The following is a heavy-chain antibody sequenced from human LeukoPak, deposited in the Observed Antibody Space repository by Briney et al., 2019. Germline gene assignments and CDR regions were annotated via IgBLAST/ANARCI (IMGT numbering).Heavy chain of an antibody. Sequence: ASVKVSCKASGGTFRSYVFSWVRQAPGQGLEWMGGIIPIFGTANYAPKFQGRVSITADESTSTAYMELSSLRPDDTAVYYCAREASSTWYAMFDFWGQGTLVTVSS. CDR3: AREASSTWYAMFDF. CDR2: IIPIFGTA. D-gene: IGHD6-13*01. V-gene: IGHV1-69*13. J-gene: IGHJ4*02. CDR1: GGTFRSYV.